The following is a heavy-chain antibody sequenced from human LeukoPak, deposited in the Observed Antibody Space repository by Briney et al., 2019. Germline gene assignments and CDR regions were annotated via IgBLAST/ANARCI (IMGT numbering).Heavy chain of an antibody. J-gene: IGHJ4*02. CDR2: IKQDGSEK. D-gene: IGHD1-1*01. CDR3: ARAPEGGYVNY. Sequence: GGSLRLSCAASGFTFSSYWMSWVRQAPGKGLEWVANIKQDGSEKYYVDSVKGRFTISRDNAKNSLYLQMNSLRAEDTVVYYCARAPEGGYVNYWGQGTLVTVSS. V-gene: IGHV3-7*03. CDR1: GFTFSSYW.